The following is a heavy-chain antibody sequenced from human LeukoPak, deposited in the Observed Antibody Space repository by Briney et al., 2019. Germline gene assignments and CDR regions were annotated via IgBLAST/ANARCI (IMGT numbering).Heavy chain of an antibody. V-gene: IGHV5-51*01. J-gene: IGHJ3*01. D-gene: IGHD1-26*01. CDR1: GYSFTSYC. CDR2: IYPGDSGP. Sequence: GESLKISCKVSGYSFTSYCIGWVRQMPGKGLEWMGIIYPGDSGPTYSPSFQGQVTISVDKSISTAYLQWSSLQASDTTMYYCGMSGDRVPLQDDVFDVWGQGTMVTVST. CDR3: GMSGDRVPLQDDVFDV.